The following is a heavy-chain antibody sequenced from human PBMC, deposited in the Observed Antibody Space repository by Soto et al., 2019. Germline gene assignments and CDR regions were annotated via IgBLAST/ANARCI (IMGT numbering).Heavy chain of an antibody. J-gene: IGHJ4*02. CDR3: ASGIVVVPAAMTWIQLWPQSFDY. D-gene: IGHD2-2*01. V-gene: IGHV3-21*01. CDR1: GLSITNYT. Sequence: GRPLPLACAVSGLSITNYTTNQVRQAQGKGLEWVSSISSSSSYIYYADSVKGRFTISRDNAKNSLYLQMNSLRAEDTAVYYCASGIVVVPAAMTWIQLWPQSFDYWGQGTLVTVSS. CDR2: ISSSSSYI.